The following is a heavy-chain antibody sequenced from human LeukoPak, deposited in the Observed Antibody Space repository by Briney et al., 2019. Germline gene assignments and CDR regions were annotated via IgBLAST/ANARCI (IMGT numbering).Heavy chain of an antibody. D-gene: IGHD3-22*01. CDR1: GFTFSSYA. CDR3: ARDGRLGYYDSSGYRYYFDY. Sequence: PGGSLRLSCAASGFTFSSYAMHWGRQGPGKGLEWGAVISYDGSNKYYADSVTGRFTISRDNSKNTMYLQMNSLRAEDTAVYSCARDGRLGYYDSSGYRYYFDYWGQGTLVTVSS. V-gene: IGHV3-30*04. J-gene: IGHJ4*02. CDR2: ISYDGSNK.